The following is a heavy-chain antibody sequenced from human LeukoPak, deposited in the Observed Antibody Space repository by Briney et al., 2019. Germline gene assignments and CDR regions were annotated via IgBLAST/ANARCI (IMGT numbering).Heavy chain of an antibody. V-gene: IGHV1-46*01. CDR2: INPSGGST. CDR1: GYTFTNYY. Sequence: GASVKVSCKASGYTFTNYYMHWVRQAPGQGLEWMGIINPSGGSTTYAQKFQGRVTMTRDMSTSTVYMELSSLRSEDTAVFYCAREDYSIHGFVYWGQGTLVTVSS. CDR3: AREDYSIHGFVY. D-gene: IGHD4-11*01. J-gene: IGHJ4*02.